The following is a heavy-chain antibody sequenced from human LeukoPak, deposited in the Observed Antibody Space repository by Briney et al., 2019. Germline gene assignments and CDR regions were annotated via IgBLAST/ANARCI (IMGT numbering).Heavy chain of an antibody. CDR2: ISGSSAYI. Sequence: PGGSLRLSCAASGFTFSSYSMNWVRQAPGKGLEWVSSISGSSAYIYYADSVKGRFTISRDNAKNSLYVQMNSLSAEDTAVYYCARAMAGKTGALIWGQGTLVTVSS. J-gene: IGHJ4*02. CDR3: ARAMAGKTGALI. V-gene: IGHV3-21*06. D-gene: IGHD1-1*01. CDR1: GFTFSSYS.